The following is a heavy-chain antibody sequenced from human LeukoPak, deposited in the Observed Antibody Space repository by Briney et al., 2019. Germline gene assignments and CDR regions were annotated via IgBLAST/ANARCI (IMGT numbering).Heavy chain of an antibody. CDR2: INDSGST. J-gene: IGHJ4*02. Sequence: SETLSLTCAVYGVSFSGYYWSWVRQPSGKGLEWLGEINDSGSTNYNPSFKSRVTISVDTSKNQFSLKLSSVTAADTAVYYCVRGQIAVAGERVFRTGRLDYWGQGTLVTVSS. CDR3: VRGQIAVAGERVFRTGRLDY. CDR1: GVSFSGYY. V-gene: IGHV4-34*01. D-gene: IGHD6-19*01.